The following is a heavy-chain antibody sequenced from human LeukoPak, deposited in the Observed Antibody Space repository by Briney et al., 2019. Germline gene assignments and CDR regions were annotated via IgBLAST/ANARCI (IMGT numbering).Heavy chain of an antibody. V-gene: IGHV4-59*12. D-gene: IGHD5-12*01. Sequence: PSETLSLTCTVSGGSISSYYWSWIRQPPGKGLEWIGNIYYSGSTNYNPSLKSRVTISVDTSKDQFSLKLSSVTAADTAVYYCARDSGYDPGLGGPFDYWGQGTLVTVSS. CDR3: ARDSGYDPGLGGPFDY. CDR2: IYYSGST. CDR1: GGSISSYY. J-gene: IGHJ4*02.